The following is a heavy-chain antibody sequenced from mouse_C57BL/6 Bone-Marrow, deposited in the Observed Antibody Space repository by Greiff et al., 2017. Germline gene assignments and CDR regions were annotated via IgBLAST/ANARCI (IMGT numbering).Heavy chain of an antibody. CDR3: ARSGWFFDY. CDR2: IYPRSGNT. CDR1: GYTFTSYG. V-gene: IGHV1-81*01. Sequence: VQLQQSGAELARPGASVKLSCKASGYTFTSYGISWVKQRTGQGLEWIGEIYPRSGNTYYNEKFKGKVTLTADKSSSTAYMELRSLTSEDSAVYFCARSGWFFDYWGQGTTLTVSS. J-gene: IGHJ2*01. D-gene: IGHD2-3*01.